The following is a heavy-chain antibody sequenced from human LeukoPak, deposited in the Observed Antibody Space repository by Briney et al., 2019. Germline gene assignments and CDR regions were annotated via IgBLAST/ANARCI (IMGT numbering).Heavy chain of an antibody. D-gene: IGHD6-13*01. V-gene: IGHV3-21*01. CDR3: ARDRVRTYSSISGHDY. Sequence: PGGSLRLSCAACGFTFSSYSMDRVRQAPGKGLEWVSSISSSSSYIYYADSVKGRFTISRDNAKNSLYLQMNSLRAEDTAVYYCARDRVRTYSSISGHDYWGQGTLVTVSS. CDR2: ISSSSSYI. J-gene: IGHJ4*02. CDR1: GFTFSSYS.